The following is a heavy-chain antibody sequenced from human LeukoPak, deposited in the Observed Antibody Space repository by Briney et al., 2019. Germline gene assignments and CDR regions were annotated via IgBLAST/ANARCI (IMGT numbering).Heavy chain of an antibody. J-gene: IGHJ6*03. CDR2: IWYDGSSK. Sequence: GGSLRLSCAASGFTFSSYGMHWVRQAPGKGLEWVAIIWYDGSSKYYADSVKGRFTISRDNSKNTLYLQMNSLRAEDTAVYYCARATPPARYSSSSHYYYYYMDVWGKGTTVTVSS. CDR3: ARATPPARYSSSSHYYYYYMDV. D-gene: IGHD6-6*01. V-gene: IGHV3-33*01. CDR1: GFTFSSYG.